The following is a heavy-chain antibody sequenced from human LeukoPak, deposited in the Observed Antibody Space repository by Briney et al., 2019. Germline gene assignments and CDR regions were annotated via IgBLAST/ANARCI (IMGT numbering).Heavy chain of an antibody. Sequence: SGRSLRLSCAASGFTVISNYMSWVRQAPGKGLEWVSLTYRNGNTYYADSVKGRFTVSRDNSKNTLFLQMSGLRAEDTAVYYCARDPEVDPYYRGQGTLVTVSS. J-gene: IGHJ4*02. CDR2: TYRNGNT. V-gene: IGHV3-66*01. CDR1: GFTVISNY. CDR3: ARDPEVDPYY.